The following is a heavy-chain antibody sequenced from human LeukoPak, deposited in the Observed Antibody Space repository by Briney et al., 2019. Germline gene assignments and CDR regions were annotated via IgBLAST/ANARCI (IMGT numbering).Heavy chain of an antibody. CDR2: ISGSGGST. V-gene: IGHV3-23*01. CDR1: GFTFSSYA. J-gene: IGHJ4*02. D-gene: IGHD6-13*01. Sequence: GGSLRLSCAASGFTFSSYAMSWVRQAPGKGLEWVSAISGSGGSTYYADSVKGRFTISRDNSKNTLYLQMNSLRAEDTAVYYCAKSREEQQLAKEYYFDYWGQGTLVTVSS. CDR3: AKSREEQQLAKEYYFDY.